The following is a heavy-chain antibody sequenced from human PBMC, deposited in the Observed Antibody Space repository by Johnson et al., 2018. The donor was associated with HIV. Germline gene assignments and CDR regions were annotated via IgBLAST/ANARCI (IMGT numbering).Heavy chain of an antibody. J-gene: IGHJ3*02. V-gene: IGHV3-66*01. D-gene: IGHD5-18*01. CDR1: RFTVSGNY. Sequence: MQLVESGGGLVQPGGSLRLSCAASRFTVSGNYMTWVRQAPGKGLEWVSSMRVIDGSTYYADSVKGRFTISRDNSKSTVYLQMNSLRVEDTAVYYCTRDRIQIWSYVGTFDTWGPGAMGTVSS. CDR3: TRDRIQIWSYVGTFDT. CDR2: MRVIDGST.